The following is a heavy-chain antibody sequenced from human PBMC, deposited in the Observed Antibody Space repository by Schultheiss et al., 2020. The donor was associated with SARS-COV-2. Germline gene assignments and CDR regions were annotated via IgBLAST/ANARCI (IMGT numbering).Heavy chain of an antibody. D-gene: IGHD2/OR15-2a*01. CDR1: GFTFSGSA. CDR2: IRSKARNYAT. J-gene: IGHJ6*02. V-gene: IGHV3-73*01. CDR3: ARDNTYFGPMDV. Sequence: GGSLRLSCAASGFTFSGSAMHWVRQASGKGLEWVGRIRSKARNYATTYAASVKGRFIISRDNAKDSLYLQLNSLRAEDTAVYYCARDNTYFGPMDVWGQGTTVTVSS.